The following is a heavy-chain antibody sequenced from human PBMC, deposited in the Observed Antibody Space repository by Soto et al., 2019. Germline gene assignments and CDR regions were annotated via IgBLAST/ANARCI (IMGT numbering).Heavy chain of an antibody. CDR1: GFTSSSYG. J-gene: IGHJ4*02. CDR3: EIRFDDGYKGPFDY. V-gene: IGHV3-30*03. D-gene: IGHD5-18*01. Sequence: PGGSLRLSCAASGFTSSSYGMHWVRQAPGKGLEWVAVISYDGSNKYYADSVKGRFTISRDNSRNTLYLQMNSLRAEDTAVYYCEIRFDDGYKGPFDYWGQGTLVTVSS. CDR2: ISYDGSNK.